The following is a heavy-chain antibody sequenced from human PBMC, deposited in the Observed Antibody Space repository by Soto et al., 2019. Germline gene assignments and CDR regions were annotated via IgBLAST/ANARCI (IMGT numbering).Heavy chain of an antibody. CDR2: ISYDGSSK. D-gene: IGHD3-3*01. J-gene: IGHJ4*02. V-gene: IGHV3-30-3*01. CDR3: ASSYDFWSGDPQPFDY. CDR1: GFTFSTYA. Sequence: QVQLVESGGGVVQPGRSLRLSCAASGFTFSTYAMHWVRQAPGKGLEWVAAISYDGSSKYYADSVKGRFTISRENSKNTLYLQMNSLRAEDTAVYDCASSYDFWSGDPQPFDYWGQGALVTVSS.